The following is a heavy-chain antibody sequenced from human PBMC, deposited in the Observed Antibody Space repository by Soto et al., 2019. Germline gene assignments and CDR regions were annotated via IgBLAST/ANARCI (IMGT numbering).Heavy chain of an antibody. Sequence: AGGSLRLSCAASGFTFSSYSMNWVRQAPGKGLEWVSSISSSSSYIYYADSVKGRFTISRDNAKNSLYLQMNSLRAEDTAVYYCARAGGYYYYYGMDVWGQGTTVTVS. CDR3: ARAGGYYYYYGMDV. CDR1: GFTFSSYS. V-gene: IGHV3-21*01. J-gene: IGHJ6*02. CDR2: ISSSSSYI. D-gene: IGHD1-26*01.